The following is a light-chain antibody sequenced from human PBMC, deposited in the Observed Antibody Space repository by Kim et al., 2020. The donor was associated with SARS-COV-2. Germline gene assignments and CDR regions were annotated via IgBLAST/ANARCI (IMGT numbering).Light chain of an antibody. J-gene: IGKJ4*01. CDR2: DAS. Sequence: PGERATLSCRASQSVGTYLAWYQQKPGQAPRLLIYDASNRATGIPARFSGSGSGIDFTLTISSLESEDFAVYYCQQRSNWPPALTFGGGTKVDIK. CDR3: QQRSNWPPALT. V-gene: IGKV3-11*01. CDR1: QSVGTY.